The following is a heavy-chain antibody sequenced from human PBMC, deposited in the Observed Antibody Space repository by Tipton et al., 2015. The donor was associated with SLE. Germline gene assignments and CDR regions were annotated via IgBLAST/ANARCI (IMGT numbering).Heavy chain of an antibody. CDR2: ISGSGEET. D-gene: IGHD3-10*01. CDR1: GFMFDNNA. CDR3: AKYLGYYGEDLDY. Sequence: SLRLSCAASGFMFDNNAMSWVRQAPGQGLEWISGISGSGEETHYADSVKGRFTISRDTSKSTVYLQMNSLRAEDTAIYYCAKYLGYYGEDLDYWGQGTLVTVSS. J-gene: IGHJ4*02. V-gene: IGHV3-23*01.